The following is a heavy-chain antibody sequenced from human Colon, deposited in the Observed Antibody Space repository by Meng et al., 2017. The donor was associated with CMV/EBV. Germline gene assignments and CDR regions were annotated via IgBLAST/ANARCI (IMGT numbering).Heavy chain of an antibody. J-gene: IGHJ4*02. CDR2: FTPSGDST. CDR3: ATGQDRYHY. V-gene: IGHV3-23*01. CDR1: GFTFSTYA. Sequence: GGSLRLSCAASGFTFSTYAMTWVRQAPGKGLEWVSAFTPSGDSTFYADSVKGRFTISRDNSKNTLHLQMNSLGAEDTAVYYCATGQDRYHYWGQGTLVTVSS. D-gene: IGHD1-1*01.